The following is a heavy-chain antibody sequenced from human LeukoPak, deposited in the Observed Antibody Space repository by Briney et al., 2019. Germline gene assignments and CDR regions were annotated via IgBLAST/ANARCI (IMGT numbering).Heavy chain of an antibody. CDR2: IKQDESEK. J-gene: IGHJ4*02. Sequence: PGGSLRLSCAASGFTFSNYWMSWVRQAPGKGLEWVANIKQDESEKYYVDSVKGRFTISRDNAEDSLFLQMNSLRAEDTAVYYCARGSEVSTFRPCDYWGQGTLVTVSS. CDR1: GFTFSNYW. D-gene: IGHD3-3*02. V-gene: IGHV3-7*01. CDR3: ARGSEVSTFRPCDY.